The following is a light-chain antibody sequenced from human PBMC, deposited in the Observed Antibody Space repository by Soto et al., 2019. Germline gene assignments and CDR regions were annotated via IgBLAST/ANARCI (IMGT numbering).Light chain of an antibody. CDR2: KAS. V-gene: IGKV1-5*03. CDR3: QQYNRYRT. CDR1: QSISNW. J-gene: IGKJ1*01. Sequence: DIQMTQSPSILSASVGDRVTITCRASQSISNWLAWYQQKPGKAPKLLIYKASSLESGVPSRFSGSGSGTEFTLTISSLQPDDFAAYYCQQYNRYRTFGQGTKVEIK.